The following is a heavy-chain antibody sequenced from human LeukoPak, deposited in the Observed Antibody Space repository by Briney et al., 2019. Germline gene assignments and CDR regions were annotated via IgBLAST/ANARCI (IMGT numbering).Heavy chain of an antibody. Sequence: SETLSLTCTVSGGSISSYYWGWIRQPPGKGLEWIGYIYTSGSTNYNPSLKSRVTISVDTSKNQFSLKLSSVTAADTAVYYCARHQLYYDFWSGYNYYYMDVWGKGTTVTVSS. D-gene: IGHD3-3*01. V-gene: IGHV4-4*09. J-gene: IGHJ6*03. CDR1: GGSISSYY. CDR3: ARHQLYYDFWSGYNYYYMDV. CDR2: IYTSGST.